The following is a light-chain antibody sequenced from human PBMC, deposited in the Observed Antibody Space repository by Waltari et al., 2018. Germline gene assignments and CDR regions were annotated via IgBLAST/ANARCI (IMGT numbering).Light chain of an antibody. CDR1: SSAVAGSNY. J-gene: IGLJ2*01. CDR2: DVS. Sequence: QSALTQPASVSGSPGQSITISCTGTSSAVAGSNYVSWYQQHPGKAPQLMIYDVSNRPSGVSNRFSGSKSGNTASLTISGLQAEDEADYYCSSYTSSSTLVFGGGTKLTVL. V-gene: IGLV2-14*03. CDR3: SSYTSSSTLV.